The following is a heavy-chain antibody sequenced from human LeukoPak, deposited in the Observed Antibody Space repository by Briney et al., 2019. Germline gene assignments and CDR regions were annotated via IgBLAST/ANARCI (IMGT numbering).Heavy chain of an antibody. Sequence: SETLSLTCTVSGGSINSYYWSWIRQPPGKGLEWIGHIYDSGTTNYNPSLKSRVTISGDTSKNLFSLKINSVTAADTAVYYCARYGSGWDYWGQGTLVTVSS. V-gene: IGHV4-59*08. CDR2: IYDSGTT. CDR3: ARYGSGWDY. D-gene: IGHD6-19*01. J-gene: IGHJ4*02. CDR1: GGSINSYY.